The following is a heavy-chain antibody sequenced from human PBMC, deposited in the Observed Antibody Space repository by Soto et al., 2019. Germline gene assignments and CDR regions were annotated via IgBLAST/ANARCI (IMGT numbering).Heavy chain of an antibody. Sequence: GESLKISCKGSGYSFTSYWIGWVRQMPGKGLEWMGIIYPGDSDTRYSPSFQGQVTISADKSISTAYLQWSSLKASDTAMYYCARQGVDYYDSSGYCYADYYYGMDVWGQGTTVTVSS. V-gene: IGHV5-51*01. CDR3: ARQGVDYYDSSGYCYADYYYGMDV. D-gene: IGHD3-22*01. CDR2: IYPGDSDT. J-gene: IGHJ6*02. CDR1: GYSFTSYW.